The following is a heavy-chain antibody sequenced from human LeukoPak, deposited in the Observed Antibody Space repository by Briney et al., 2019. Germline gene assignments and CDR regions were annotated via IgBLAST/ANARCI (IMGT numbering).Heavy chain of an antibody. V-gene: IGHV1-46*01. CDR2: INPNGGFT. CDR1: GYSFSTHW. Sequence: GASVKVSCKASGYSFSTHWMHWVRQAPGQGLEWMGIINPNGGFTSYAQNLQGRVTMTRDTSTGTVYMELSRLRSDDTAVYYCARTLYIAAAPGGFDYWGQGTLVTVSS. J-gene: IGHJ4*02. CDR3: ARTLYIAAAPGGFDY. D-gene: IGHD6-13*01.